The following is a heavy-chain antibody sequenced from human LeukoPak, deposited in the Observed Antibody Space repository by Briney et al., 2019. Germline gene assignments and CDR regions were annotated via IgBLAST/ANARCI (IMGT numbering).Heavy chain of an antibody. CDR1: GFTFSSYA. D-gene: IGHD6-19*01. CDR2: ISGSGGST. J-gene: IGHJ4*02. Sequence: GGSLRLSCAASGFTFSSYAMSWVRQAPGKGLEWVSAISGSGGSTYYADSVKGRFTISRDNSKNTLYLQMNSLRAEDTAVYYCAKADSSGWYKEYYFDYWGQGTLVTVSS. V-gene: IGHV3-23*01. CDR3: AKADSSGWYKEYYFDY.